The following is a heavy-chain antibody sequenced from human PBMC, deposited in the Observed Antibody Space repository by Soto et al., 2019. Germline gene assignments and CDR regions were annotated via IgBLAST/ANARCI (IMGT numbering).Heavy chain of an antibody. CDR2: INAGNGNT. V-gene: IGHV1-3*01. CDR1: GYSFTSYA. J-gene: IGHJ6*03. D-gene: IGHD2-8*01. CDR3: ARDQGALMVYGDVNYMDV. Sequence: GASVKVSSKASGYSFTSYAMHWLRQAPGQRLEWMGWINAGNGNTKYSQKFQGRGTITRDTSASTAYMELSSLRSEDTAVYYCARDQGALMVYGDVNYMDVWGKGTTVTVSS.